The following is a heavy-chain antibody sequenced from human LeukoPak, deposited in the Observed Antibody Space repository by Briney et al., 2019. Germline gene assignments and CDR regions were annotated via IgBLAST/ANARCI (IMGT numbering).Heavy chain of an antibody. D-gene: IGHD2-15*01. CDR1: GFTFSSYW. J-gene: IGHJ4*02. CDR3: ARDYRGYRAPYYFDY. CDR2: IKQDGSEK. V-gene: IGHV3-7*01. Sequence: GRSLRLSCAASGFTFSSYWMSWVRQAPGKGLEWVANIKQDGSEKYYVDSVKGRFTIFRDNAKNSLYLQMNSLRAEDTAVYYCARDYRGYRAPYYFDYWGQGTLVTVSS.